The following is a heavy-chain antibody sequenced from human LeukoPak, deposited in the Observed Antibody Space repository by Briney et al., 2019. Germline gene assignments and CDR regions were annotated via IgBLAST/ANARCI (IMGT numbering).Heavy chain of an antibody. CDR3: AKDPGWLVVGAFDI. D-gene: IGHD3-22*01. J-gene: IGHJ3*02. CDR1: GFSFSSYA. Sequence: GGSLRLYCAASGFSFSSYAMSWVRQAPGKGLEWVSAISGSGGSTYYADSVKGRFTISRDNSKNTLYLQMNSLRAEDTAVYYCAKDPGWLVVGAFDIWGQGTMVTVSS. CDR2: ISGSGGST. V-gene: IGHV3-23*01.